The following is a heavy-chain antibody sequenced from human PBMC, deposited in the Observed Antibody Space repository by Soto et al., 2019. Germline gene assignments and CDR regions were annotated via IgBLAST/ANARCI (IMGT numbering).Heavy chain of an antibody. V-gene: IGHV3-49*04. Sequence: GGSLRLSCTASGFTFGDYAMSWVRQAPGKGLEWVGFIRSKAYGGTTEYAASVKGRFTISRDDSKSIAYLQMNSLKTEDTAVYYCTREGTGEDAFDIWGQGTMVTVSS. CDR1: GFTFGDYA. J-gene: IGHJ3*02. CDR3: TREGTGEDAFDI. D-gene: IGHD7-27*01. CDR2: IRSKAYGGTT.